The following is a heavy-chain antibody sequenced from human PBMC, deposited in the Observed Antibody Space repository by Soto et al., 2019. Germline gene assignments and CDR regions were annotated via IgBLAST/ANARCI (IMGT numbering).Heavy chain of an antibody. V-gene: IGHV3-23*01. Sequence: GGSLRLSCAASGFTFSSYAMSWVRQAPGKGLEWVSAISGSGGSTYYADSVKGRFTISRDNSKNTLYLQMNSLRAEDTAVYYCAKDRVEMATITGPALVRTPYYFDYWGQGTLVTVSS. CDR1: GFTFSSYA. J-gene: IGHJ4*02. CDR2: ISGSGGST. CDR3: AKDRVEMATITGPALVRTPYYFDY. D-gene: IGHD5-12*01.